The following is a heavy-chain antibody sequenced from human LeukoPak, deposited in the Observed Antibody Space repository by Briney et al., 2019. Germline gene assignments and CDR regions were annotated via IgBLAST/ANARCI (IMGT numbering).Heavy chain of an antibody. V-gene: IGHV1-8*01. CDR3: ASGVVVPAAIPLGVGYYYGMDV. Sequence: GASVEVSCKASGYTFTSYDINWVRQATGQGLEWMGWMNPNSGNTGYAQKFQGRVTMTRNTSISTAYMELSSLRSEDTAVYYCASGVVVPAAIPLGVGYYYGMDVWGQGTTVTVSS. CDR1: GYTFTSYD. J-gene: IGHJ6*02. D-gene: IGHD2-2*02. CDR2: MNPNSGNT.